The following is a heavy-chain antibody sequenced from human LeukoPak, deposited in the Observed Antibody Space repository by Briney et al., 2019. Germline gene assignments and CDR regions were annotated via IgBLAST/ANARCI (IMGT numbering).Heavy chain of an antibody. CDR2: ISWNSGSI. CDR3: AKASGYSSGPFDY. J-gene: IGHJ4*02. D-gene: IGHD6-19*01. Sequence: GGSLRLSCAASGFTFSSYSMNWVRQAPGKGLEWVSGISWNSGSIGYADSVKGRFTISRDNAKNSLYLQMNSLRAEDTALYYCAKASGYSSGPFDYWGQGTLVTVSS. CDR1: GFTFSSYS. V-gene: IGHV3-9*01.